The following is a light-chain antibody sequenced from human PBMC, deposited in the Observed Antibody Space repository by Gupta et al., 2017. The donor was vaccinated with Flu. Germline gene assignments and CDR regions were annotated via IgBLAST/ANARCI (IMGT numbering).Light chain of an antibody. CDR1: VNIKN. Sequence: VNIKNLAWFQQKPGQAPRLIIYGASNRATGIPDRFSGSGSGTDFTLTISSLEPEDFALYYCQQYSTLPYNFGQGTRLEIK. CDR2: GAS. J-gene: IGKJ2*01. CDR3: QQYSTLPYN. V-gene: IGKV3-20*01.